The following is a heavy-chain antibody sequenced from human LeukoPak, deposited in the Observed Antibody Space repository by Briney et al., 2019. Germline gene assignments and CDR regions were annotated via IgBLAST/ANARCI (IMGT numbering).Heavy chain of an antibody. D-gene: IGHD3-22*01. CDR2: VDPEDGKT. CDR1: GYTFTDFY. J-gene: IGHJ3*02. CDR3: ARAYYYDSGRVGGYAFDI. Sequence: ASVKVSCKVSGYTFTDFYMHWVQQAPGKGLEWMGLVDPEDGKTIYAEKFQGRVTITADTSTDTGYMELSSLRSEDTAVYYCARAYYYDSGRVGGYAFDIWGQGTMVTVSS. V-gene: IGHV1-69-2*01.